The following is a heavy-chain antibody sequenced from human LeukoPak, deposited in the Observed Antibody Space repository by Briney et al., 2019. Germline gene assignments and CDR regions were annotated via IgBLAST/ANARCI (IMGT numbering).Heavy chain of an antibody. V-gene: IGHV5-51*01. J-gene: IGHJ4*02. CDR2: IYPGDSDT. D-gene: IGHD1-26*01. CDR1: GYSFTNYW. Sequence: GESLKISCKGSGYSFTNYWIGWVRQMPGKGLEWMGIIYPGDSDTRYSPSFQGQVTISADKSISTAYLQWSSLKASDTAMYYCARQTEWELSYFDYWGQGTLVTVSS. CDR3: ARQTEWELSYFDY.